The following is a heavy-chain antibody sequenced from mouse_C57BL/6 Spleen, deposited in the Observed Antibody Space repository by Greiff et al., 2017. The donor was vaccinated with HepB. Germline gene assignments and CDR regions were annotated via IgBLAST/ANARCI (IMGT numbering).Heavy chain of an antibody. J-gene: IGHJ3*01. CDR2: ISYSGST. CDR1: GYSITSGYD. V-gene: IGHV3-1*01. CDR3: ARGTGAWFAY. Sequence: EVKLEESGPGMVKPSQSLSLTCTVTGYSITSGYDWHWIRHFPGNKLEWMGYISYSGSTNYNPSLKSRIPITHDTSKNHFFLKLNSVTTEDTATYYCARGTGAWFAYWGQGTLVTVSA.